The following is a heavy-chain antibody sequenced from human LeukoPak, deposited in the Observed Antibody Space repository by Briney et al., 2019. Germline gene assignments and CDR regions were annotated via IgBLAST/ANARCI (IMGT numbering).Heavy chain of an antibody. D-gene: IGHD2-15*01. CDR1: GFTFSSYW. V-gene: IGHV3-7*05. CDR2: IREDGSEK. Sequence: GGSLRLSCAASGFTFSSYWMSWVRQAPGKGLEWVANIREDGSEKYYVDSVKGRFTISRDNAKNSLYLQMNSLRAEDTAVYYCARVFSGCSGGSCYGYWGQGTLVTVSS. J-gene: IGHJ4*02. CDR3: ARVFSGCSGGSCYGY.